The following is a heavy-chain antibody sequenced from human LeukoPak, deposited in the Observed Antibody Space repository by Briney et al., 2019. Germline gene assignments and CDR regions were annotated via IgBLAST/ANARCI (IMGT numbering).Heavy chain of an antibody. V-gene: IGHV3-23*01. CDR2: ISGSGGST. CDR3: AKDGGSYFTGFDY. Sequence: GGSLRLSCAASGFTFSSYAMNWVRQAPGKGLEWVSAISGSGGSTYYADSVKGRFTISRDNSKNTLYLQMNSLRAEDTAVYYCAKDGGSYFTGFDYWGQGTLVTVSS. J-gene: IGHJ4*02. D-gene: IGHD1-26*01. CDR1: GFTFSSYA.